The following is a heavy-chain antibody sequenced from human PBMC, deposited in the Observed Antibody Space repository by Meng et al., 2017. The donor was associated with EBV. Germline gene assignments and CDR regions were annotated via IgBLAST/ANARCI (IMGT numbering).Heavy chain of an antibody. CDR2: IIPLFHTT. D-gene: IGHD4-17*01. V-gene: IGHV1-69*12. J-gene: IGHJ4*02. CDR3: ASAEHYGDYVFEY. CDR1: GGLLRSYV. Sequence: QVQLVQSGARCKQPGASVKVPCKPSGGLLRSYVISWVRQAPGQGLEWMGGIIPLFHTTNYAQKFQGRLHIIADESSATTYMELSSLRSEDTAIYYCASAEHYGDYVFEYWGQGTLVTVSS.